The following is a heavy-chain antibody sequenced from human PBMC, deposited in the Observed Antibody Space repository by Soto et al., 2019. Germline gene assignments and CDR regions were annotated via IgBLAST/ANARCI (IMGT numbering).Heavy chain of an antibody. Sequence: QVQLQESGPGLVKPSETLSLTCTVSGGSISSYYWSWIRQPPGKGLEWIGYIYYSGSTNYNPSLKSRVTISVDTSKNQFSLKLSSVTAADTAVYYCARQTTVTYDAFDIWGQGTMVTVSS. J-gene: IGHJ3*02. V-gene: IGHV4-59*08. CDR1: GGSISSYY. CDR3: ARQTTVTYDAFDI. D-gene: IGHD4-17*01. CDR2: IYYSGST.